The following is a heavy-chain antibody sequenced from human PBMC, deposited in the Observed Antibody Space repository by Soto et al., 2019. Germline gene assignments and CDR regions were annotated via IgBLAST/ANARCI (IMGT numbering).Heavy chain of an antibody. D-gene: IGHD1-26*01. Sequence: QVQLVESGGGVVQPGRSLRLSCAASGFTFSSYAMHWVRQAPGKGLEWVAVISYDGSNKYYADSVKGRFTISRDNSKNTLDLQMNSLRAEDTAVYYCARDPQRWEPRGYFDYWGQGTLVTVSS. CDR2: ISYDGSNK. CDR1: GFTFSSYA. V-gene: IGHV3-30-3*01. J-gene: IGHJ4*02. CDR3: ARDPQRWEPRGYFDY.